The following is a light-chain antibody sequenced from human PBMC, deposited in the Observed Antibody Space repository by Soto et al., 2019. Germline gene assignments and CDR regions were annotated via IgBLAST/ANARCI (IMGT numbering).Light chain of an antibody. J-gene: IGLJ3*02. Sequence: QSVLTQPPSASGTPGQRVTISCSGSSSNIGSNTVNWYQQLPGTAPKLLIYSNNQRPSGVPDRFSGSKSGTSASLAISGLQSGDEADYYCAAWDDSLNVWVFGEGTKLTV. V-gene: IGLV1-44*01. CDR1: SSNIGSNT. CDR3: AAWDDSLNVWV. CDR2: SNN.